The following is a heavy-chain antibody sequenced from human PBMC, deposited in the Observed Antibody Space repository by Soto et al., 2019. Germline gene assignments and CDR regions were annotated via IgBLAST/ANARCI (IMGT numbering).Heavy chain of an antibody. CDR1: GFTFSSYW. CDR3: VRGRALDI. V-gene: IGHV3-7*05. CDR2: INEDGSDR. J-gene: IGHJ3*02. Sequence: EVQLVESGGGLVQPGGSLRLSCAASGFTFSSYWMSWVRQAPGKGLEWVANINEDGSDRYNVDSVKGRFTISRDNAKNSLYLQMNSLRAEDTAVYYCVRGRALDIWGQGTMVTVSS.